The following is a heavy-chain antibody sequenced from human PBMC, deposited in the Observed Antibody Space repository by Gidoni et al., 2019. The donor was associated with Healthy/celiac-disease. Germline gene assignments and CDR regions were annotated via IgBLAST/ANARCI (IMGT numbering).Heavy chain of an antibody. CDR3: ARGGGVAVAGTNFDY. V-gene: IGHV4-34*01. J-gene: IGHJ4*02. CDR2: INHSGST. Sequence: QVQLQQWGAGLLKPSETLSLTCAVYGGSFSGYYWSWIRQPPGKGLEWIGEINHSGSTNYNPSLKSRVTISVDTSKNQFSLKLSSVTAADTAVYYCARGGGVAVAGTNFDYWGQGTLVTVSS. CDR1: GGSFSGYY. D-gene: IGHD6-19*01.